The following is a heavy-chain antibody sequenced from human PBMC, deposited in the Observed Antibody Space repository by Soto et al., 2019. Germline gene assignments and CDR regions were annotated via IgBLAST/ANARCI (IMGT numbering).Heavy chain of an antibody. CDR2: IDWDDDK. V-gene: IGHV2-70*01. CDR1: GFSLSTSGMC. Sequence: SGPTLVNPTQTLTLTCTFSGFSLSTSGMCVSWIRQPPGKALEWLALIDWDDDKYYSTSLKTRLTISKDTSKNQVVLTMTNMDPVDTATYYCALIKQQLVTASYYYYYGMDVWGQGTTVTVSS. D-gene: IGHD6-13*01. CDR3: ALIKQQLVTASYYYYYGMDV. J-gene: IGHJ6*02.